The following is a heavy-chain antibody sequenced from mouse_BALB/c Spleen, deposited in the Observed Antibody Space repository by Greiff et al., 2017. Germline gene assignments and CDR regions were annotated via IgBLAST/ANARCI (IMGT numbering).Heavy chain of an antibody. Sequence: VQLQQSGAELVKPGASVKLSCKASGYTFTSYYMYWVKQRPGQGLEWIGEINPSNGGTNFNEKFKSKATLTVDKSSSTAYMQLSSLTSEDSAVYYCTRAYRGYAMDYWGQGTSVTVSS. CDR2: INPSNGGT. CDR3: TRAYRGYAMDY. D-gene: IGHD1-3*01. CDR1: GYTFTSYY. V-gene: IGHV1S81*02. J-gene: IGHJ4*01.